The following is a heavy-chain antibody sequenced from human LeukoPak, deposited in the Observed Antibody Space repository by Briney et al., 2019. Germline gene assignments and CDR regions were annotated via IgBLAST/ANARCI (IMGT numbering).Heavy chain of an antibody. CDR2: IYYSGST. CDR1: GGSISSCGYY. D-gene: IGHD3-10*01. J-gene: IGHJ6*02. V-gene: IGHV4-31*03. Sequence: PSETLSLTCTVSGGSISSCGYYWSWIRQHPGKGLEWIGYIYYSGSTYYNPSLKSRVTISVDTSKNQFSLKLSSVTAADTAVYYCARDRPMVRGVNNYYYYGMDVWGQGTTVTVSS. CDR3: ARDRPMVRGVNNYYYYGMDV.